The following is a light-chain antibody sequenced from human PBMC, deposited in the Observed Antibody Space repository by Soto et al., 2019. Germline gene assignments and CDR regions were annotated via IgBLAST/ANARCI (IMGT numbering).Light chain of an antibody. CDR3: SSYAGSNNRV. CDR2: DVN. Sequence: QSALTQPRSVSGSPGQSVTISCTGTSSDVGGYSYVSWYQQHPGKAPKLMIYDVNKRPSGVPDRFSGSKSANTASLTISGLQAEDEADYYCSSYAGSNNRVFGTGTKLTVL. CDR1: SSDVGGYSY. V-gene: IGLV2-11*01. J-gene: IGLJ1*01.